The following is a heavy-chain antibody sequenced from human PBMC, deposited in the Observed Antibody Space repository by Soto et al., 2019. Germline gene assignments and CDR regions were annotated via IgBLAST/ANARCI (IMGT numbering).Heavy chain of an antibody. V-gene: IGHV4-39*01. CDR2: IYYNGST. J-gene: IGHJ4*02. CDR3: ARLPGLYGDHGGI. CDR1: GGSISSSSYY. D-gene: IGHD4-17*01. Sequence: QLQLQESGPGLVKPSETLSLTCTVSGGSISSSSYYWGWIRQPPGKGLEWIGSIYYNGSTYYNPSLKSRVTISVDTSKNQFSLKLSSVTAADTAVYYCARLPGLYGDHGGIWGQGTLVTVSS.